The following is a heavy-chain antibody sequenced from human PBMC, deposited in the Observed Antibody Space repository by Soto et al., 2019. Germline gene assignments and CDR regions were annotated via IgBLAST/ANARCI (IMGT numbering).Heavy chain of an antibody. CDR3: ARDPRDNTIFGVVKLYYYYGMDV. D-gene: IGHD3-3*01. V-gene: IGHV1-3*04. Sequence: GASVKVSCKASGYTFVNYAMYWVRQAPGQRLEWMGWIHTGNGHTKYSQKFQGRVTFTRDTSASTAYMELTSLRSEDTAVYYCARDPRDNTIFGVVKLYYYYGMDVWGQGTTVTVSS. CDR1: GYTFVNYA. CDR2: IHTGNGHT. J-gene: IGHJ6*02.